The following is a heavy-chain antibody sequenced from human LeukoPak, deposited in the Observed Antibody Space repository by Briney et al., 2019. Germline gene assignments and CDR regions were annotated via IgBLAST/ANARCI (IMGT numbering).Heavy chain of an antibody. CDR2: IYHSGST. CDR1: GASISSSNW. D-gene: IGHD2-2*01. J-gene: IGHJ5*02. Sequence: SGTLSLTCAVSGASISSSNWWGWVRQPPGKGLEWIGEIYHSGSTNYNPSLKSRVTISVDTSKNQFSLKLSSVTAADTAVYYCARGMYCSSTSCQYNWFDPWGQGTLVTVSS. V-gene: IGHV4-4*02. CDR3: ARGMYCSSTSCQYNWFDP.